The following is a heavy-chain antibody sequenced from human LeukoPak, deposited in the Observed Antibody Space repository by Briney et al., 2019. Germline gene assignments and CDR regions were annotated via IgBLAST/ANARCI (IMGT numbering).Heavy chain of an antibody. CDR1: GFTFSSYW. CDR2: IKQDGSEK. J-gene: IGHJ3*02. V-gene: IGHV3-7*01. CDR3: ARGKSGYAFDI. D-gene: IGHD3-3*01. Sequence: GGSLTLSCAVSGFTFSSYWMSWLRQAPGKGLEWVANIKQDGSEKYYVDSVKGRFTISRDNAKNSLYLQMNSLRAEDTAVYYCARGKSGYAFDIWGQGTMVTVSS.